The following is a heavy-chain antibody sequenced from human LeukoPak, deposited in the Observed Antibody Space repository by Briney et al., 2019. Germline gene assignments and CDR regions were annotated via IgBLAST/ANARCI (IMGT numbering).Heavy chain of an antibody. CDR3: ARARNEILAGYYSFDY. J-gene: IGHJ4*02. CDR1: GGSISSGSYW. D-gene: IGHD3-9*01. Sequence: SETLSLTCTVSGGSISSGSYWWGWIRQPPGKGLEWIGSIYYSGSTYYNPSLKSRVTISVDTSKNQFSLKLSSVTAADTAIYYCARARNEILAGYYSFDYWGQGILVTVSS. V-gene: IGHV4-39*01. CDR2: IYYSGST.